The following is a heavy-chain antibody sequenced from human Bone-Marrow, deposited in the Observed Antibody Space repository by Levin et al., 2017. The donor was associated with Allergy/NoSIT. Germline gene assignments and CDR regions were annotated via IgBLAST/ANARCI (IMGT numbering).Heavy chain of an antibody. CDR2: IYTSGST. CDR3: ERETGYDILTGYYPYYYYYMDV. Sequence: SETLSLTCTVSGGSISSGSYYWSWIRQPAGKGLEWIGRIYTSGSTNYNPSLKSRVTISVDTSKNQFSLKLSSVTAADTAVYYCERETGYDILTGYYPYYYYYMDVWGKGTTVTVSS. D-gene: IGHD3-9*01. V-gene: IGHV4-61*02. J-gene: IGHJ6*03. CDR1: GGSISSGSYY.